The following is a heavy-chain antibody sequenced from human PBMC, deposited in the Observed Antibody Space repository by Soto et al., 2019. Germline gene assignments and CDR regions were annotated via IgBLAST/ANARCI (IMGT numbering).Heavy chain of an antibody. J-gene: IGHJ6*02. V-gene: IGHV1-69*06. CDR3: ARAAGRPYYFYGMDV. CDR2: TIPLFSTS. D-gene: IGHD3-10*01. Sequence: QEQLVQSGPEVKKPGSSVTVSCKASAGTFNNYAICWVRQAPGQGLEWMGGTIPLFSTSSYAQRFQGRVNVNGDKSKSTVYMEMSNLKSEDTALYYCARAAGRPYYFYGMDVWGQGTMVTVSS. CDR1: AGTFNNYA.